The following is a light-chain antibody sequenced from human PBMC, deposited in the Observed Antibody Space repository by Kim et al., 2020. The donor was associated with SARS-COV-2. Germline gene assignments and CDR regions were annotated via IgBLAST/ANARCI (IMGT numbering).Light chain of an antibody. CDR3: QVWDSSSDRAV. V-gene: IGLV3-21*04. J-gene: IGLJ7*01. CDR1: NIGSNS. Sequence: SYELTQPPSVSVAPRKTARITCGGDNIGSNSVHWYQQKPGQAPVLVIYYDSDRPSGIPERFSGSNSGNTATLTISRVEAGDEAVYYCQVWDSSSDRAVFGGGTQLTFL. CDR2: YDS.